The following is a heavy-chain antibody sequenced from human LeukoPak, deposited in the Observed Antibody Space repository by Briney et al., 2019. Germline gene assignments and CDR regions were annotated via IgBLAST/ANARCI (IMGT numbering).Heavy chain of an antibody. CDR3: ARVSRIAAAGRSDY. CDR2: ISSSSSYI. J-gene: IGHJ4*02. D-gene: IGHD6-13*01. CDR1: GFTFSSYS. Sequence: GGSLRLSCAASGFTFSSYSMNWVRQAPGKGLEWVSSISSSSSYIYYADSVKGRFNISRDNAKNSLYLQMHSLRAEDTAVYYCARVSRIAAAGRSDYWGQGTLVTVSS. V-gene: IGHV3-21*01.